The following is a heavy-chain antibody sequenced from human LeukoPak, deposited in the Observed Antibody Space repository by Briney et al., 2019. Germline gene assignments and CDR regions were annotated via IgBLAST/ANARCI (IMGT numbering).Heavy chain of an antibody. J-gene: IGHJ4*02. CDR1: GGSFSSYY. Sequence: SETLSLTCAVYGGSFSSYYWDWIRQPPGKGLEWIGSIYYSGSTYYNPSLKSRVTISVDTSKNQFSLKLSSVTAADTAVYYCARDYQGGYGDKTVDYWGQGTLVTVSS. CDR3: ARDYQGGYGDKTVDY. CDR2: IYYSGST. D-gene: IGHD5-18*01. V-gene: IGHV4-39*07.